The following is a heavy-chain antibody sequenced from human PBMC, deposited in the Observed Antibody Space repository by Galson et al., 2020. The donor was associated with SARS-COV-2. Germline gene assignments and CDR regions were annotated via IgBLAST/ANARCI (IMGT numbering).Heavy chain of an antibody. J-gene: IGHJ6*02. V-gene: IGHV3-33*01. CDR1: GFTFSSYG. CDR3: ARMRPYCSSTSCYHDYYGMDV. CDR2: IWYDGSNK. Sequence: TGGSLRLSCAASGFTFSSYGMHWVRQAPGKGLEWVAVIWYDGSNKYYADSVKGRFTISSDNSKNTLYLQMNSLRAEDTAVYYCARMRPYCSSTSCYHDYYGMDVWGQGTTVTVSS. D-gene: IGHD2-2*01.